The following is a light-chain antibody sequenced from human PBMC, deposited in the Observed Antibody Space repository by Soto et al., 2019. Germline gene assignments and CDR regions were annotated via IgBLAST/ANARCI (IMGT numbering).Light chain of an antibody. CDR2: RNN. J-gene: IGLJ2*01. CDR1: SSNIGSNY. CDR3: AAWDDSLSEMV. Sequence: QAVVTQPPSASGTPGQRVTISCSGSSSNIGSNYVYWYQQLPGTAPKLLIYRNNQRPSGVPDRFSGSKSGTSASLAISGLRSEDEADYYCAAWDDSLSEMVFGGGTKVTVL. V-gene: IGLV1-47*01.